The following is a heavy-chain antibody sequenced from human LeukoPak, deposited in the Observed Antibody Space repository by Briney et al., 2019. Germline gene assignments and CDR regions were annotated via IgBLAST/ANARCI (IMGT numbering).Heavy chain of an antibody. CDR1: GYSISSGYY. J-gene: IGHJ4*02. Sequence: PSETLSLTCAVSGYSISSGYYWGWIRPPPGKGLEWIGSIYHSGSTYYNPSLKRRVTISVDTSKNQFSLKLSSVTAADTAVYYCARNDYGLLDYWGQGTLVTVSS. V-gene: IGHV4-38-2*01. CDR3: ARNDYGLLDY. D-gene: IGHD4-17*01. CDR2: IYHSGST.